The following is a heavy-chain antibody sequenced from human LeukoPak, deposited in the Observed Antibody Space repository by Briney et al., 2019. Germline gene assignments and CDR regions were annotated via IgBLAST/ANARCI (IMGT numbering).Heavy chain of an antibody. CDR3: ARGRRIAAAVYYYYYGMDV. Sequence: GASVKVSCKVSGYTLTELSMHWVRQAPGKGLEWMGGFDPEDGETIYAQKFQGRVTMTEDTSTDTAYMELSSLRSEDTAVYYCARGRRIAAAVYYYYYGMDVWGQGTTVTVSS. J-gene: IGHJ6*02. V-gene: IGHV1-24*01. CDR2: FDPEDGET. CDR1: GYTLTELS. D-gene: IGHD6-13*01.